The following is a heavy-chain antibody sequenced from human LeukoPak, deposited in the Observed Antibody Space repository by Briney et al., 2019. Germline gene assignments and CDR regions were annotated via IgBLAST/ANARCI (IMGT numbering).Heavy chain of an antibody. V-gene: IGHV1-69*06. D-gene: IGHD3-10*01. J-gene: IGHJ5*02. CDR1: GGTFSSYA. Sequence: ASVKVSCKASGGTFSSYAISWVRQAPGQGLEWMGRIIPIFGTANYAQKFQGRVTMTEDTSTDTAYMELSSLRSEDTAVYYCATQAGEDNWFDPWGQGTLVTVSS. CDR2: IIPIFGTA. CDR3: ATQAGEDNWFDP.